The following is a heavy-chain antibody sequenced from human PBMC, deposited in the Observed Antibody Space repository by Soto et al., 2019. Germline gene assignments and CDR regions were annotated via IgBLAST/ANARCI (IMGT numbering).Heavy chain of an antibody. V-gene: IGHV3-30-3*01. CDR1: GFTFSNYV. CDR3: ARDPRSIFGVVPPRDGLDV. Sequence: QVQLLESGGGVVQPGRSLRLSCAASGFTFSNYVMHWVRQAPGKGLEWVAIISNDGITKTYADSVKGRFTISRDNSKNTLDLEMNSLRVEDTAVYSCARDPRSIFGVVPPRDGLDVWGQGTTVTVSS. J-gene: IGHJ6*02. CDR2: ISNDGITK. D-gene: IGHD3-3*01.